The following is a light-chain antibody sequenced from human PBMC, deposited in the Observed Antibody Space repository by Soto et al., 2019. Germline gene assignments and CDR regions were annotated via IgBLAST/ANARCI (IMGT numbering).Light chain of an antibody. CDR3: QQYGSSPWT. Sequence: EIVLTHSPGTLSLSPGERATLSCRASQSVSSSYLAWYQQKPGQAPRPLIYGASSRAIGIPDRFSGSGSGTDFTLTISTLEPEDFAVYYCQQYGSSPWTFGQGTKVDI. V-gene: IGKV3-20*01. CDR1: QSVSSSY. CDR2: GAS. J-gene: IGKJ1*01.